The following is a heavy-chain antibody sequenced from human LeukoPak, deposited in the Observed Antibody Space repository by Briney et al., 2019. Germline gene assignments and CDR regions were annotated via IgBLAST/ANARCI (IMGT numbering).Heavy chain of an antibody. CDR1: GGSFSGYY. J-gene: IGHJ3*02. CDR3: ARGLDI. CDR2: INHSGST. V-gene: IGHV4-34*01. Sequence: SETLSLTCAVYGGSFSGYYWSWIRQPPGKGLEWIGEINHSGSTNYNPSLKSRVTISVDTSKNQFSLKLSSVTAADTAVYYCARGLDIWGQGTMVTASS.